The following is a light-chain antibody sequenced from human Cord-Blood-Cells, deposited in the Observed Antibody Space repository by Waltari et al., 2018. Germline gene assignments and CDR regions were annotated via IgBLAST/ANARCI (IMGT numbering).Light chain of an antibody. J-gene: IGKJ1*01. CDR2: KAS. CDR1: QSISSW. Sequence: DIQMTQSPSTLPASVGDRVTITCRADQSISSWLAWYQQKPGKAPKLLIYKASSLESGVPSRFSGSGSGTEFTLTISSLQPDDFATYYCQQYNSYSWTFGQGTKVEIK. CDR3: QQYNSYSWT. V-gene: IGKV1-5*03.